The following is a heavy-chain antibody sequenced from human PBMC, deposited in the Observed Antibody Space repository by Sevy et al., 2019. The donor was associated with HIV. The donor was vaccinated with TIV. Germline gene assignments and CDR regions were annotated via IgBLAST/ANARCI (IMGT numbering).Heavy chain of an antibody. J-gene: IGHJ3*02. CDR2: ISSSSSTI. V-gene: IGHV3-48*02. CDR3: ARDSEFDIVVVVAGVGDAFDI. D-gene: IGHD2-15*01. Sequence: GGSLRLSCAASGFTFSSYSMSWVRQAPGKGLEWVSYISSSSSTIYYADSVKGRFTISRDNAKNSLYLQMNSLRDEDTAVYYCARDSEFDIVVVVAGVGDAFDIWGQGTMVTVSS. CDR1: GFTFSSYS.